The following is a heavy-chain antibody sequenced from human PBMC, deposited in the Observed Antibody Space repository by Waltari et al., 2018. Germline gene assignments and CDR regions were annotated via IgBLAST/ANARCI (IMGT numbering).Heavy chain of an antibody. CDR2: VYTTGSI. CDR1: GGSIGRYY. D-gene: IGHD3-10*01. V-gene: IGHV4-4*07. J-gene: IGHJ3*02. Sequence: CSVSGGSIGRYYWNWIRQPAGRGLEWIGHVYTTGSINNNPSLKSRVTMSVDTSKNQLSLKLTSVTAADTAVYFCARGGAFGGEDAFDIWGQGTMVTVSS. CDR3: ARGGAFGGEDAFDI.